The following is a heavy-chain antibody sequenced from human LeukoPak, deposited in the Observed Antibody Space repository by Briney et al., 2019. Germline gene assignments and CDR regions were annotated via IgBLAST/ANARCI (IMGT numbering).Heavy chain of an antibody. J-gene: IGHJ4*02. CDR1: GFTFSSYG. CDR3: AIRKSGNAIDY. V-gene: IGHV3-30*02. D-gene: IGHD5-12*01. CDR2: IGYDGNNK. Sequence: PGGSLRLSCAASGFTFSSYGMHWVRQAPGKGLEWVAFIGYDGNNKYYPDSVKGRFTISRDISKNTLYLQMNSLRAEDTAVYYCAIRKSGNAIDYWGQGTLVTVSS.